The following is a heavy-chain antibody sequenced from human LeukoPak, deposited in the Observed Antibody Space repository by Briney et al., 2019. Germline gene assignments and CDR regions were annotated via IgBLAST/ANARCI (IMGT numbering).Heavy chain of an antibody. J-gene: IGHJ5*02. Sequence: GGSLSLFCTGSGFTFNHHYMTWTPDAPGKGLEGISYISSSGTNTYYADSVKGRFTISRANAKTSVYLQMEGLRADDTAVYYCARVGSSRGWFDPWGHGTLVTVSS. CDR1: GFTFNHHY. CDR2: ISSSGTNT. CDR3: ARVGSSRGWFDP. V-gene: IGHV3-11*01. D-gene: IGHD3-10*01.